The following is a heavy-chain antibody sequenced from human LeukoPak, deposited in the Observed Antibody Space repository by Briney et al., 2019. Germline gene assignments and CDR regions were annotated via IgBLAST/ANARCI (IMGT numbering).Heavy chain of an antibody. J-gene: IGHJ6*02. CDR1: GFTVSSNY. CDR2: INSGGRT. CDR3: ARDLVVEAATLDYGMDV. V-gene: IGHV3-53*01. D-gene: IGHD2-15*01. Sequence: GGSLRLSCAASGFTVSSNYMSWVRQAPGKGLEWVSVINSGGRTDYADSVKGRFTISRDNSENTVYLQMSSLRAEDTAVYYCARDLVVEAATLDYGMDVWGQGTTVTVSS.